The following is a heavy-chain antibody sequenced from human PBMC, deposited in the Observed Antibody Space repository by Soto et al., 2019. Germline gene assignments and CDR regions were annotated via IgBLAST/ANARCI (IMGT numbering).Heavy chain of an antibody. Sequence: RASVKVSCKPSGYTFTGYYIHWVRQAPGQGLEWMGWINPNSGATNYALKFQGRVTMTRDTSISAAYMELNSLTSDDTAVYYCARSRLTDYSIDYWGQGTLVTAPQ. J-gene: IGHJ4*02. D-gene: IGHD4-4*01. CDR2: INPNSGAT. V-gene: IGHV1-2*02. CDR3: ARSRLTDYSIDY. CDR1: GYTFTGYY.